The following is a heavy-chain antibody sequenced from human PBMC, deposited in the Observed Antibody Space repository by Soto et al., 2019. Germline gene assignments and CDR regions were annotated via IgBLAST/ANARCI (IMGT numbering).Heavy chain of an antibody. V-gene: IGHV1-69*01. D-gene: IGHD1-20*01. CDR3: ASYGSQYNWNDWLRYYGMDV. J-gene: IGHJ6*02. Sequence: QVQLVQSGAEVKKPGSSVKVSCKASGGTFSSYAISWVRQAPGQGLEWMGGIIPIFGTANYAQKFQGRVTITADESTSTAYMELSSLRSEDTAVYYCASYGSQYNWNDWLRYYGMDVWGQGTTVTVSS. CDR1: GGTFSSYA. CDR2: IIPIFGTA.